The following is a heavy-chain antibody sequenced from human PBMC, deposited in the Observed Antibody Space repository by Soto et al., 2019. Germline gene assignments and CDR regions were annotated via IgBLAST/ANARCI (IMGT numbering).Heavy chain of an antibody. D-gene: IGHD3-16*01. CDR2: ISAYNGNT. CDR3: AKLTRTYYEYVRGAFDI. CDR1: GYTFTSYG. V-gene: IGHV1-18*01. J-gene: IGHJ3*02. Sequence: QVQLVQSGAEVKKPGASVKVSCKASGYTFTSYGISWVRQAPGQGLEWMGWISAYNGNTNYAQKLQGRVTMTTDTPTRKAYMELRRLRYDDTAVNYFAKLTRTYYEYVRGAFDIVGQGMMVNVAS.